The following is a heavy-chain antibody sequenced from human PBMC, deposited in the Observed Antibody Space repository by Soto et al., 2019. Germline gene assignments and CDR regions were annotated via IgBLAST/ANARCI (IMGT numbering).Heavy chain of an antibody. J-gene: IGHJ4*02. CDR3: ATSLWFGTQPEI. V-gene: IGHV4-34*01. Sequence: ETLSLTCAVYGGSFSNNYWTWFRQPPGKGLEWIGEISPSGTTKYIPSLKSRGTISVDTSRKQFFLKVTSVSAADTAVYYCATSLWFGTQPEIWGPGTLVTVSS. D-gene: IGHD3-10*01. CDR2: ISPSGTT. CDR1: GGSFSNNY.